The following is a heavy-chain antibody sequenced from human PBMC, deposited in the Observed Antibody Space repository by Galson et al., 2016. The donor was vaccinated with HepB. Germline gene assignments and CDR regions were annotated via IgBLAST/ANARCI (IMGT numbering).Heavy chain of an antibody. CDR1: GYTFTGYY. CDR2: ISAYNRKT. J-gene: IGHJ4*02. D-gene: IGHD6-25*01. CDR3: ARDKRGSSGPPIFNY. Sequence: SVKVSCKASGYTFTGYYIAWVRQAPGQGLEWVGWISAYNRKTSYAQRFQGRVTMTTDTSTTTAYMELRSLRSDETAIDYCARDKRGSSGPPIFNYWGQGTLVTVSS. V-gene: IGHV1-18*04.